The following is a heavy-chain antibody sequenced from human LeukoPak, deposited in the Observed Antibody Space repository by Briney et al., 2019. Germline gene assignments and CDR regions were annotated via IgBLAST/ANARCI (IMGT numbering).Heavy chain of an antibody. CDR3: ARDRYPWIQLWNWFDP. D-gene: IGHD5-18*01. J-gene: IGHJ5*02. CDR1: GYTFDDYG. CDR2: INWNGGST. V-gene: IGHV3-20*04. Sequence: GGSLRLYCAASGYTFDDYGMSWVRQAPGKGLEWVSGINWNGGSTGYADSVKGRFTISRDNAKNSLYLQMNSLRAEDTALYYCARDRYPWIQLWNWFDPWGQGTLVTVS.